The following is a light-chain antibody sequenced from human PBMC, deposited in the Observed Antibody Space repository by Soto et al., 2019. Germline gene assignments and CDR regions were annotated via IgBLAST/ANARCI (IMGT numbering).Light chain of an antibody. Sequence: SVFTLLPGTLPLFPGERATLSCRASQSVTTSYLAWYQRNPGQAPRLLIYGASSGATGIPNRFSGSGSGTDFTLTISRLEPEDFAVYYCQQYGSSGTFGQGAKVDI. CDR3: QQYGSSGT. V-gene: IGKV3-20*01. CDR1: QSVTTSY. J-gene: IGKJ1*01. CDR2: GAS.